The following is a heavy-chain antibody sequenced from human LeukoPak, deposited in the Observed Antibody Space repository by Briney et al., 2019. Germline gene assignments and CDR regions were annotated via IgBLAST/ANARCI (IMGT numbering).Heavy chain of an antibody. CDR2: ISYSGGST. Sequence: GGSPRLSCAASGFSFNDYAMSWVRQAPGKGLEWVSGISYSGGSTYYADLVKGRFTISRDNSKNTLYLHMNSLRAEDTAIYYCAKHIAVAGVFDYWGQGTLVTVSS. CDR3: AKHIAVAGVFDY. V-gene: IGHV3-23*01. CDR1: GFSFNDYA. D-gene: IGHD6-19*01. J-gene: IGHJ4*02.